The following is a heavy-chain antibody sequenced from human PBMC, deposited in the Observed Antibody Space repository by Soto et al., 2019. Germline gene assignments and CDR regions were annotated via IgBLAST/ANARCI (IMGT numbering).Heavy chain of an antibody. D-gene: IGHD2-2*01. Sequence: QVQLVESGGGVVQPGRSLRLSCAASGFTFSTYGMHWVRQAPGKGLEWVAVISYDGSNKYYADSVKGRLTISRDNSKNTLYLQMNSLRAEDTAVYYCAKGQHCSTTSRYFYYYGMDVWGQGTTVAVSS. CDR3: AKGQHCSTTSRYFYYYGMDV. CDR1: GFTFSTYG. V-gene: IGHV3-30*18. CDR2: ISYDGSNK. J-gene: IGHJ6*02.